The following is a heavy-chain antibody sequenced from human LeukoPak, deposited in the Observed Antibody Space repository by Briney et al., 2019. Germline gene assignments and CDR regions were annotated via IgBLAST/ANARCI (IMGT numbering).Heavy chain of an antibody. CDR2: IKQDGSEK. CDR1: GFTFSSYW. D-gene: IGHD3-3*01. J-gene: IGHJ4*02. Sequence: GGSLRLSCAASGFTFSSYWMSWVRQAPGKGLEWVANIKQDGSEKYYVDSVKGRFTISRDNAKNSLYLQMNSLRAEDTAVYYCARESITIFGVVIDWGQGTLVTVSS. V-gene: IGHV3-7*01. CDR3: ARESITIFGVVID.